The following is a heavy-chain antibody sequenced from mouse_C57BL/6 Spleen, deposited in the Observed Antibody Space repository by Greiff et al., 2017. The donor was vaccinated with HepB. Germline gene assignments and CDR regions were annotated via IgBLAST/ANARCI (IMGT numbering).Heavy chain of an antibody. J-gene: IGHJ3*01. V-gene: IGHV1-64*01. CDR1: GYTFTSYW. CDR2: IHPNSGST. Sequence: VQLQQSGAELVKPGASVKLSCKASGYTFTSYWMHWVKQRPGQGLEWIGMIHPNSGSTNYNEKFKSKATLTVDKSSSTAYMQLSSLTSEDSAVYYCATDYYGSSYRAWCAYWGQGTLVTVSA. D-gene: IGHD1-1*01. CDR3: ATDYYGSSYRAWCAY.